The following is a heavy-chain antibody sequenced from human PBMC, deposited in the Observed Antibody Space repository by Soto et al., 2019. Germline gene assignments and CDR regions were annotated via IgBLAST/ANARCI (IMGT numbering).Heavy chain of an antibody. CDR2: MTSGSKTI. CDR3: TRGVSYGFDF. Sequence: EVLLVESGGAFQQPGGSLRLSCVASGFSFSIYSMNWVRQAPGKGLEWVSYMTSGSKTIHYGESVKGRFSISRDNGKNSVLLQMNSLRAEDTAVYYCTRGVSYGFDFWGQGTMVSVSS. J-gene: IGHJ3*01. CDR1: GFSFSIYS. D-gene: IGHD3-10*01. V-gene: IGHV3-48*01.